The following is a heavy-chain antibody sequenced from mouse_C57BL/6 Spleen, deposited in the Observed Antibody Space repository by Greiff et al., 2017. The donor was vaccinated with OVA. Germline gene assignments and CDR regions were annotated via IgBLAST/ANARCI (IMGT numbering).Heavy chain of an antibody. Sequence: QVQLKQPGAELVRPGSSVKLSCKASGYTFPSYWMHWVKQRPIQGLEWIGNIDPSDSETHYNQKFKDKATLTVDKSSSTAYMQLSSLTSEDSAVYYCARWDKERYFDVWGTGTTGTVSS. J-gene: IGHJ1*03. CDR2: IDPSDSET. CDR3: ARWDKERYFDV. D-gene: IGHD4-1*01. V-gene: IGHV1-52*01. CDR1: GYTFPSYW.